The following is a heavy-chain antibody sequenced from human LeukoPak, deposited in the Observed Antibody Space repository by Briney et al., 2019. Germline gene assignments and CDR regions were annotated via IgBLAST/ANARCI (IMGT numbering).Heavy chain of an antibody. CDR3: ARAIYYYDSSGYFD. Sequence: SETLSLTCTVSGGSISSYYWSWIRQPPGKGLEWMGYIYYRGSTNYNPSLKSRVTISVDTSKNQFSLKLSSVTAADTAVYYCARAIYYYDSSGYFDWGQGTLVTVSS. CDR1: GGSISSYY. V-gene: IGHV4-59*01. J-gene: IGHJ4*02. CDR2: IYYRGST. D-gene: IGHD3-22*01.